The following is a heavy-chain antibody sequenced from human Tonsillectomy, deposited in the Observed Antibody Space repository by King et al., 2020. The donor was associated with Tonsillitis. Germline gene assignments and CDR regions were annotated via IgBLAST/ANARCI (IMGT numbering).Heavy chain of an antibody. CDR3: ARDRRPILTGYYYYYYGMDV. V-gene: IGHV3-21*01. D-gene: IGHD3-9*01. CDR2: ISSSSSYI. J-gene: IGHJ6*02. CDR1: GFTFSSYS. Sequence: VQLVESGGGLVNPGGSLRLSCAASGFTFSSYSMNWVRQAPGKGLEWVSSISSSSSYIYYADSVKGRFTISRDNAKNSLYLQMNSLRAEDTAVYYCARDRRPILTGYYYYYYGMDVWGQGTTVTVSS.